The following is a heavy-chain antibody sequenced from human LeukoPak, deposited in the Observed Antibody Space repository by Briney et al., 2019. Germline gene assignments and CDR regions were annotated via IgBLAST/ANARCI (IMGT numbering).Heavy chain of an antibody. J-gene: IGHJ4*02. V-gene: IGHV1-46*01. CDR2: INPSGGST. Sequence: EASVKVSCKASGYTFTSYDISWVRQAPVQGLEWMGIINPSGGSTSYAQKFQGRVTMTRDTSTSTVYMELSSLRSEDTAVYYCARDRYYYDSSGYIRGISFDYWGQGTLVTVSS. D-gene: IGHD3-22*01. CDR1: GYTFTSYD. CDR3: ARDRYYYDSSGYIRGISFDY.